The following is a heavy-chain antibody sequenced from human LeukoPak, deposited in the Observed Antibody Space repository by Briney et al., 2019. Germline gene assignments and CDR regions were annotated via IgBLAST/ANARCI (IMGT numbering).Heavy chain of an antibody. CDR3: ARTDIYDSSGPVGY. CDR1: GYTFTSYG. Sequence: GASVKVSCKASGYTFTSYGISWGRQAPGQGLEWRGWISAYNGNTNYAQKLQGRVTMTTDTSTSTAYMELRSLRSDDTAVYYCARTDIYDSSGPVGYWGQGTLVTVSS. D-gene: IGHD3-22*01. J-gene: IGHJ4*02. CDR2: ISAYNGNT. V-gene: IGHV1-18*01.